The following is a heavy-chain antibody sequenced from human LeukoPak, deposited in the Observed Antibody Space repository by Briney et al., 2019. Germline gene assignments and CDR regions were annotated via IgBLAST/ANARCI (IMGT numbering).Heavy chain of an antibody. CDR2: IYSSSRT. Sequence: GGSLRLSCAASGFTVSSNYMSWVRQAPGKGLEWVSVIYSSSRTYYADSVKGRFTISRDNSKNTLYLQMNSLRAEDTAVYYCVRDLYGSGSFDYWGQGTLVTVSS. CDR1: GFTVSSNY. V-gene: IGHV3-66*01. CDR3: VRDLYGSGSFDY. J-gene: IGHJ4*02. D-gene: IGHD3-10*01.